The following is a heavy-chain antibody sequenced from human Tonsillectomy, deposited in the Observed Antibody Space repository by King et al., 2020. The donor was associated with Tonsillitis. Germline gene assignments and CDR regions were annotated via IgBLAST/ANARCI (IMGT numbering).Heavy chain of an antibody. J-gene: IGHJ4*02. CDR3: SRVLVSGYYVSSGYYGFFYY. D-gene: IGHD3-22*01. CDR2: ISYDGSNK. CDR1: GFTFSSYA. Sequence: VQLVESGGGVVQPGRSLRLSCAASGFTFSSYAMHWVRQAPGKGLEWVAVISYDGSNKYYADSVKGRFTISRDNSKNTLYLQMNSLRDEETVVYYWSRVLVSGYYVSSGYYGFFYYWVQGTLVTVSS. V-gene: IGHV3-30-3*01.